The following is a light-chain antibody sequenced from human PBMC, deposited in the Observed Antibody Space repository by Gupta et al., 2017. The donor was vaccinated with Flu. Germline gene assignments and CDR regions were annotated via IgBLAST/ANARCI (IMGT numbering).Light chain of an antibody. CDR3: DAQDRGLDVVL. CDR2: MND. Sequence: TVTNTCSGTSSNVGSSWLYWYQHLPGTAPKLLIYMNDKRRSGVPARFSGSKSGTSASVTITGLRAEDEADYYCDAQDRGLDVVLFGGGTKLTVL. CDR1: SSNVGSSW. J-gene: IGLJ3*02. V-gene: IGLV1-47*01.